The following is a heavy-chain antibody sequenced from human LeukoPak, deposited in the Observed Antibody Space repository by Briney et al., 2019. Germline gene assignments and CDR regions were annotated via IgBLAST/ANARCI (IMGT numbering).Heavy chain of an antibody. CDR1: GFTVSNNF. CDR2: LYSDGTT. V-gene: IGHV3-66*02. D-gene: IGHD4-17*01. Sequence: PGGSLRLSCAASGFTVSNNFMSWVRQAPAQGLEWVSILYSDGTTLYSDSVKGRFSISRDNSKNTLYLHMSNLRTEDTAIYYCARGLNTVTQIMTYWGQGTLVTVSS. CDR3: ARGLNTVTQIMTY. J-gene: IGHJ4*02.